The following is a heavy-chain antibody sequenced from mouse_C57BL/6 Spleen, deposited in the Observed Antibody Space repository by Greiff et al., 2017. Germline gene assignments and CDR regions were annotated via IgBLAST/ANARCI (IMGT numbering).Heavy chain of an antibody. J-gene: IGHJ2*01. V-gene: IGHV3-6*01. Sequence: EVQRVESGPGLVKPSQSLSLTCSVTGYSITSGYYWNWIRQFPGNKLEWMGYISYDGSNNYNPSLKNRISITRDTSKNQFFLKLNSVTTEDTATYYCARDPGNYLDYWGQGTTLTVSS. CDR1: GYSITSGYY. CDR3: ARDPGNYLDY. CDR2: ISYDGSN.